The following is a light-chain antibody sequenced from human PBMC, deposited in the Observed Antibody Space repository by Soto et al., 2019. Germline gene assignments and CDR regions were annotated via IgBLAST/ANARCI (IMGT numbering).Light chain of an antibody. CDR3: QQRGTWPRT. Sequence: EIVLTQSPATLSLSPGERATLSCRASQSVSSYLVWYQQKRGQAPRLLIYDASNRATGIPARFRGSGSGTDFTLTICSREPEDFAVYYCQQRGTWPRTFGQGTKVEIK. V-gene: IGKV3-11*01. J-gene: IGKJ1*01. CDR1: QSVSSY. CDR2: DAS.